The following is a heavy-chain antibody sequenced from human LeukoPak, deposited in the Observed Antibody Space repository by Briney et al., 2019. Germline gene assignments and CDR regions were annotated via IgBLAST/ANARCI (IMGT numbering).Heavy chain of an antibody. V-gene: IGHV3-33*01. CDR2: IWYDGSNK. Sequence: GGSLRLSCAASGFTFSSYGMHWVRQAPGKGLEWVAVIWYDGSNKYYADSVKGRFTISRDNSKNTLYLQMNSLRAEDTAVYYCARDYGHYYDSSGYSDWGQGTLVTVSS. J-gene: IGHJ4*02. D-gene: IGHD3-22*01. CDR1: GFTFSSYG. CDR3: ARDYGHYYDSSGYSD.